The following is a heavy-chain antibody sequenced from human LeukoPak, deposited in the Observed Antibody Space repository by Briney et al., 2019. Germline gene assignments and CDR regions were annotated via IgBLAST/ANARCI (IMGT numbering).Heavy chain of an antibody. CDR1: GYTFTGYY. V-gene: IGHV1-2*06. CDR2: INPNSGGT. D-gene: IGHD2-21*02. Sequence: ASVKVSCKASGYTFTGYYMHWVRQAPGQGLEWMGRINPNSGGTNYAQKFQGRVTMTRDTSISTAYMELSSLRSEDTAVYYCARVAYCGGDCYGEGDYWGQGTLVTVSS. CDR3: ARVAYCGGDCYGEGDY. J-gene: IGHJ4*02.